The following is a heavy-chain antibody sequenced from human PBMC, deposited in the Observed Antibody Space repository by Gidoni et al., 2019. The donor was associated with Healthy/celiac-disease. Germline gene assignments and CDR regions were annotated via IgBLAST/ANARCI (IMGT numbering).Heavy chain of an antibody. CDR2: INHSGST. CDR3: ASAGPYGMDV. CDR1: GGSFSGYY. Sequence: QLQLQQWGAGLLKPSETLSLTCAVYGGSFSGYYWSCIRKPPGKGLEWIGEINHSGSTNYNPSLKSRVTISVDTSKNQFSLKLSSVTAADTAVYYCASAGPYGMDVWGQGTTVTVSS. J-gene: IGHJ6*02. V-gene: IGHV4-34*01.